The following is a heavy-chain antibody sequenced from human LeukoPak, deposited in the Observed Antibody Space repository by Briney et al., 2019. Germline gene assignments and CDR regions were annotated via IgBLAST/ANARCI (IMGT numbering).Heavy chain of an antibody. J-gene: IGHJ4*02. CDR1: GGSIRNYY. D-gene: IGHD3-22*01. CDR3: ASRAFYDSSGLDF. Sequence: SETLSLTCSVPGGSIRNYYWTWIRQPPEKGLEWIGHVSKSGNTKHNPSLKRRVTISIDTSKKHFSLNLSSVSSADTAVYYCASRAFYDSSGLDFWGQGILVTVSP. V-gene: IGHV4-59*08. CDR2: VSKSGNT.